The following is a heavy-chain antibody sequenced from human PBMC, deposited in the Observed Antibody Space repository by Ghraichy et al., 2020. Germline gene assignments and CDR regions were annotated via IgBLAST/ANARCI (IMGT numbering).Heavy chain of an antibody. CDR3: ARDRGSSPYNGGDY. CDR1: GFTFSTYA. V-gene: IGHV3-64*01. CDR2: ISSNGHYT. J-gene: IGHJ4*02. D-gene: IGHD1-1*01. Sequence: GGSLRLSCVASGFTFSTYAMHWVRQASGKGLEFVSGISSNGHYTYYANSVKGRFTISRDNSKNTLYLLMGSLRPDDMAVYYCARDRGSSPYNGGDYWGQGTLVTISS.